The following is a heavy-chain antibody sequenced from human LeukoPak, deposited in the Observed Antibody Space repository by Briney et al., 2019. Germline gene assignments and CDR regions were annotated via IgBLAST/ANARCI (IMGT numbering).Heavy chain of an antibody. D-gene: IGHD2-15*01. Sequence: GGSLRLSCAASGFTFSNYAMNWVRQAPGKGLEWVSSITSRADSTYYAPSVRGRFTISRDNSKNTLYLQMSSLQAEDTAVYYCAKGSLISRGGARCYELDYWGQGTLVTVSS. CDR3: AKGSLISRGGARCYELDY. CDR2: ITSRADST. J-gene: IGHJ4*02. CDR1: GFTFSNYA. V-gene: IGHV3-23*01.